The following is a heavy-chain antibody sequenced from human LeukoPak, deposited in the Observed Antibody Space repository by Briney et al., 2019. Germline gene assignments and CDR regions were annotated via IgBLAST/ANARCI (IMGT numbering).Heavy chain of an antibody. J-gene: IGHJ3*02. CDR3: ARGIVTATNAFDI. CDR2: IYSGGST. CDR1: GFTVSSTY. Sequence: PGGSLRLSCAASGFTVSSTYMAWVRQAPGKGLEWVSVIYSGGSTYYTDSVKGRFTISRDNSKNTLYLQMNSLRAEDTAVYYCARGIVTATNAFDIWVQGTMVTVSS. D-gene: IGHD5-12*01. V-gene: IGHV3-53*01.